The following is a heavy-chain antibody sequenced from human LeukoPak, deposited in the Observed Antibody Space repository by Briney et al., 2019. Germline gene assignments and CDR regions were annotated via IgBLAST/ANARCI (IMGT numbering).Heavy chain of an antibody. J-gene: IGHJ4*02. V-gene: IGHV3-11*03. CDR2: ISSSSIHI. CDR1: GFTFSDHY. D-gene: IGHD3-16*01. Sequence: GGSLRLSCAASGFTFSDHYMSWIRQAPGKGLEWVSYISSSSIHISYADSVKGRFTISRDDAKNSLYLQMNSLRAEDTAVYYCARRDTRGGLFFWGQGTLVTVSS. CDR3: ARRDTRGGLFF.